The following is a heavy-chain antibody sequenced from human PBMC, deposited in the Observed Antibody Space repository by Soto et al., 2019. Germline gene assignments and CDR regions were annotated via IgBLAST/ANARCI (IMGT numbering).Heavy chain of an antibody. CDR1: GFSLSTSGVG. D-gene: IGHD2-2*01. V-gene: IGHV2-5*01. CDR3: AHIPTRCTSCLGHWFDP. CDR2: IYWNDDK. Sequence: SGPTLVKPTQTLTLTCTFSGFSLSTSGVGVGWIRQPPGKALEWLALIYWNDDKRYSPSLKSRLTITKDTSKNQVVLTMTNMDPVDTATYYCAHIPTRCTSCLGHWFDPWGQGTLVTVSS. J-gene: IGHJ5*02.